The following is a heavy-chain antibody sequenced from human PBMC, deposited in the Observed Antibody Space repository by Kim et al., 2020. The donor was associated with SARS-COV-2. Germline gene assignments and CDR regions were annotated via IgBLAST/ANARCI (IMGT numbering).Heavy chain of an antibody. J-gene: IGHJ4*02. V-gene: IGHV1-2*02. CDR3: ARARLTTVVREADF. CDR2: INPNSGEI. D-gene: IGHD4-17*01. Sequence: ASVKVSCTASGYTFSDHYMHWVRQAPGQGLEWMGWINPNSGEINYVEKFQDRVTMTRDTFTNTAYIELGRLGSDGTAFYFCARARLTTVVREADFWGQGTLITVSS. CDR1: GYTFSDHY.